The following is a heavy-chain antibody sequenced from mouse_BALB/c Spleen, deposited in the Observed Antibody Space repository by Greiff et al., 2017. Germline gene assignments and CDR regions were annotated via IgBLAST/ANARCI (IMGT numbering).Heavy chain of an antibody. V-gene: IGHV1-62-2*01. CDR3: ARHEEGNYGYLYAMDY. CDR2: FYPGSGSI. J-gene: IGHJ4*01. Sequence: QVQLQQSGAELVKPGASVKLSCKASGYTFTEYTIHWVKQRSGQGLEWIGWFYPGSGSIKYNEKFKDKATLTADKSSTTVYMELSRLTSEDSAVYFCARHEEGNYGYLYAMDYWGQGTSVTVSS. CDR1: GYTFTEYT. D-gene: IGHD2-2*01.